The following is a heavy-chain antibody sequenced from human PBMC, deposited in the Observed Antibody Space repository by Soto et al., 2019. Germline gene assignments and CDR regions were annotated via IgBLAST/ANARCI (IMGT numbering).Heavy chain of an antibody. CDR1: GFTFSSYD. V-gene: IGHV3-13*04. D-gene: IGHD6-19*01. CDR2: IGTAGDT. J-gene: IGHJ4*02. CDR3: ARGRVAGDFDS. Sequence: PGGSLRLSCAASGFTFSSYDMHWVRQATGKGLEWVSAIGTAGDTYYPGSVKGRFTISRENAKNSLYLQMNSLRAGDTAVYYCARGRVAGDFDSWRQGTLVTVSS.